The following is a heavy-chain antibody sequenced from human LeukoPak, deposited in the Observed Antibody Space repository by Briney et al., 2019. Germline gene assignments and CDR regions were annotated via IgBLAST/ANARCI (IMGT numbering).Heavy chain of an antibody. CDR3: ARLITSGSYYFDL. D-gene: IGHD6-19*01. CDR1: DVSITNAYY. Sequence: SSETLSLTCSVSDVSITNAYYWGWIRQPPGRGLEYLGNIYHSGATYYNPSLKSRVTISVDTSRNHFSLKLSSVAAADTAFYYCARLITSGSYYFDLWGQGTLVTVSS. J-gene: IGHJ4*02. CDR2: IYHSGAT. V-gene: IGHV4-38-2*02.